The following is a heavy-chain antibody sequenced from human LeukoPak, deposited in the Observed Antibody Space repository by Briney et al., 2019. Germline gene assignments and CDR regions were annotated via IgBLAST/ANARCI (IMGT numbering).Heavy chain of an antibody. J-gene: IGHJ4*02. V-gene: IGHV3-43*01. CDR3: TKEHSSGWPTIDY. Sequence: GGSLRLSCSASGFTFADYSMHWVRQAPGKGLEWVSVINRNGGAMKYADSVKGRFIISRDNSKNSLYLQMNSLRTEDTALYYCTKEHSSGWPTIDYWGQGTLVTVSS. CDR1: GFTFADYS. D-gene: IGHD6-19*01. CDR2: INRNGGAM.